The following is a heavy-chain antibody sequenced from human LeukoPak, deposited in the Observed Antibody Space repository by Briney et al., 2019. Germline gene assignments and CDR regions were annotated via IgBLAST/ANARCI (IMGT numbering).Heavy chain of an antibody. CDR2: INPSGGST. J-gene: IGHJ4*02. D-gene: IGHD3-10*01. CDR3: ARDLVVRGVRHFDY. CDR1: GFTFASYG. V-gene: IGHV1-46*01. Sequence: GASVKVSCKASGFTFASYGISWVRQAPGGGLEWMGIINPSGGSTSYAQKFQGRVTMTRDMSTSTVYMELSSLRSEDTAVYYCARDLVVRGVRHFDYWGQGTLVTVSS.